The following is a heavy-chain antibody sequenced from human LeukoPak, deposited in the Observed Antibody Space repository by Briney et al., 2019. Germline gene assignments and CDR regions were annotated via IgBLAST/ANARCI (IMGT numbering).Heavy chain of an antibody. J-gene: IGHJ4*02. V-gene: IGHV5-51*01. CDR3: ARALGYCSGGSCYSVDY. CDR2: IYPSDSDT. Sequence: GESLKISCKGSGYRFTSYWIGWVRQMPGKGLEWMGIIYPSDSDTRYSPSFQGQVSISADKSISTAYLQWSSLKASDTAMYYCARALGYCSGGSCYSVDYWGQGTLVTVSS. D-gene: IGHD2-15*01. CDR1: GYRFTSYW.